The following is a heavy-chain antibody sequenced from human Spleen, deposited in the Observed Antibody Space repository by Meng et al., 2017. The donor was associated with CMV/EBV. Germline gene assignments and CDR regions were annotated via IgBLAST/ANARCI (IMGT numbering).Heavy chain of an antibody. J-gene: IGHJ4*02. V-gene: IGHV3-23*01. Sequence: GGSLRLSCAASGFTFSSYAMSWVRQAPGKGLEWVSIISGRGDSTYYADSVKGRFAISRDNSKNTLYLQMNSLRAEDTAVYYCAKRRWGENGANDYWGQGTLVTVSS. CDR1: GFTFSSYA. CDR2: ISGRGDST. D-gene: IGHD1-26*01. CDR3: AKRRWGENGANDY.